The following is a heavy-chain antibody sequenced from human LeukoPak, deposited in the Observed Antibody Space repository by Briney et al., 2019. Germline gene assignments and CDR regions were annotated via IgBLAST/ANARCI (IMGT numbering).Heavy chain of an antibody. CDR2: ISYDGNNK. V-gene: IGHV3-30*03. Sequence: PGRSLRLSCAASGFPFSSYGIHWVRQAPGKGLEWVAVISYDGNNKYYADSVKGRFTISRDNAKNSLYLQMNSLRAEDTAVYYCARGAVTAYYFDYCGQGTLVTVSS. D-gene: IGHD4-11*01. CDR3: ARGAVTAYYFDY. J-gene: IGHJ4*02. CDR1: GFPFSSYG.